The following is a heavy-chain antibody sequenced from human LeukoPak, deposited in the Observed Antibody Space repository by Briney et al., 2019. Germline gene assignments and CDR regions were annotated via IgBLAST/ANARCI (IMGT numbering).Heavy chain of an antibody. Sequence: SETLSLTCAVYGGSFSGYYWSWIRQPPGKGLEWIGEINHSGSTNYNPSLKSRVTISVDTSKNQFSLKLSSVTAADTAVYYCARGCITMVRGVIITSTYYYGMDVWGQGTTVTVSS. J-gene: IGHJ6*02. V-gene: IGHV4-34*01. CDR3: ARGCITMVRGVIITSTYYYGMDV. CDR2: INHSGST. CDR1: GGSFSGYY. D-gene: IGHD3-10*01.